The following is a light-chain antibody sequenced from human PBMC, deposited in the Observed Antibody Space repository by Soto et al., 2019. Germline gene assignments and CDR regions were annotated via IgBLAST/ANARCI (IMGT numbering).Light chain of an antibody. J-gene: IGKJ4*01. Sequence: IVLTQSPATLSLSPGEGATLSCRASQSVSSSLAWYQQKPGQAPRLLIYEVSNRVTGIPARFSGSGSGTDFTLTITSLEPEDFAVYYCQQRSSNWPSFGGGTKVDIK. V-gene: IGKV3-11*01. CDR2: EVS. CDR3: QQRSSNWPS. CDR1: QSVSSS.